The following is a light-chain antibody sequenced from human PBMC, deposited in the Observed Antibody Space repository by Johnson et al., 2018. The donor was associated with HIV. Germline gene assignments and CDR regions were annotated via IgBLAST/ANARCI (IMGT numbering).Light chain of an antibody. CDR2: ENK. J-gene: IGLJ1*01. V-gene: IGLV1-51*01. CDR1: DSNIGSNY. CDR3: GTWDSSLGAWV. Sequence: QSVLTQSPSVSAAPRQKVTISCSGSDSNIGSNYVSWFQHLPGTAPKLLIYENKKLPSGIPDRFSGSKSGTSATLDITGLQTGDEADYYCGTWDSSLGAWVFGTGTKVTVL.